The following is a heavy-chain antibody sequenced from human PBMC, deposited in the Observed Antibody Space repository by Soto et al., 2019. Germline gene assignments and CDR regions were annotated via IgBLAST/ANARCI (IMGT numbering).Heavy chain of an antibody. CDR3: ARPALLVSTFDY. J-gene: IGHJ4*02. V-gene: IGHV3-33*01. D-gene: IGHD5-12*01. CDR1: GFTFSSYG. Sequence: PGGSLRLSCAASGFTFSSYGMHWVRQAPGKGLEWVAVIWYDGSNKYYADSVKGRFTISRDNSKNTLYLQMNSLRAEDTAVYYCARPALLVSTFDYWGQGTVVTVSS. CDR2: IWYDGSNK.